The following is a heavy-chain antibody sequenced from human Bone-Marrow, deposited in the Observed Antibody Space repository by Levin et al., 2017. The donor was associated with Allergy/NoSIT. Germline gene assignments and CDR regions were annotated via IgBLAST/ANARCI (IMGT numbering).Heavy chain of an antibody. V-gene: IGHV3-23*01. Sequence: GGSLRLSCAASGFTFSSYAMSWVRQAPGKGLEWVSIISGSAGSTYYADSVKGRFTISRDNSKNTLYLQMNSLRAEDTAVYYCAKGRSYSYCDYWGQGTLVTVSS. CDR2: ISGSAGST. D-gene: IGHD1-26*01. CDR3: AKGRSYSYCDY. CDR1: GFTFSSYA. J-gene: IGHJ4*02.